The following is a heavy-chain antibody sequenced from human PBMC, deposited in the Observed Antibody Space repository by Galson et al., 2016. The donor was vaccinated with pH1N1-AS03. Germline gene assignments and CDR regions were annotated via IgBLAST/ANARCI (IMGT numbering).Heavy chain of an antibody. CDR2: IYDTGRT. Sequence: ETLSLTCTVSGGSISSRAYYWGWIRQPPGKGLEWIGSIYDTGRTTYNPSLKSRVTISGDTSKNQLSLKVTSMTAADTAVYYCARVVGASPPPDYWGQGTLVTVSS. D-gene: IGHD1-26*01. CDR1: GGSISSRAYY. J-gene: IGHJ4*02. CDR3: ARVVGASPPPDY. V-gene: IGHV4-39*01.